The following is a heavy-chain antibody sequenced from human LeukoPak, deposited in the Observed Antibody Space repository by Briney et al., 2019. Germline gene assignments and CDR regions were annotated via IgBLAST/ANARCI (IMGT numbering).Heavy chain of an antibody. J-gene: IGHJ4*02. Sequence: ASVKVSCKASGYTFTSYYMHWVRQAPGQGLEWMGIISPSGGSTSYAQKFQGRVTMTRDTSTSTVYMELSSLRSEDTAVYYCARDVSPHYYDSSGSSYDYWGQGTLVTVSS. CDR3: ARDVSPHYYDSSGSSYDY. D-gene: IGHD3-22*01. CDR1: GYTFTSYY. V-gene: IGHV1-46*01. CDR2: ISPSGGST.